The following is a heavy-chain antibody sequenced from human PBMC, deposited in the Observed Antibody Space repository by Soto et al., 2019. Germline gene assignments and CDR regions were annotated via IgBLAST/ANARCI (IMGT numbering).Heavy chain of an antibody. CDR3: GRAGSWSCDY. CDR1: GFTFSDYY. Sequence: GGSLRLSCAASGFTFSDYYMSWIRQAPVKGLESVAFIWSDGSKRYYADSVKGRFTVSRDTAKNTRYLKMDRLRVEHTAVYYCGRAGSWSCDYCGQGTLVTVSS. D-gene: IGHD6-13*01. J-gene: IGHJ4*02. V-gene: IGHV3-33*08. CDR2: IWSDGSKR.